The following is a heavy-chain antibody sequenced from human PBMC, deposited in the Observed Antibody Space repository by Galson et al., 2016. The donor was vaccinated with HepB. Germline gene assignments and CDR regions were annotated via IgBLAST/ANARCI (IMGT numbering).Heavy chain of an antibody. CDR1: GFTFSSYS. CDR3: VRGYCTGGVCSPGGY. D-gene: IGHD2-8*02. J-gene: IGHJ4*02. V-gene: IGHV3-48*01. CDR2: ISTSGNTV. Sequence: SLRLSCAASGFTFSSYSMSWVRQAPGKGLEWVSHISTSGNTVYYADSVKGRFTISRDTAKNSLYLQMNSLRAEDTAVYYCVRGYCTGGVCSPGGYWGQGTLVTVSS.